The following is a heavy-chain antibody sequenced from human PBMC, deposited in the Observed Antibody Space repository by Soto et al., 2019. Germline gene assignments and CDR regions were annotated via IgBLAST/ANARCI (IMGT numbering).Heavy chain of an antibody. CDR3: ARDGQSPAPYAFDM. Sequence: QVQLVESGGGVVQPGMSLRLSCATSGFTFSSHAIHWVRQAPGKGLEWVAQIWSDGSNKYYADSMRGRFTISRDFSNNMEFLQMDSLRAEDTAVYYCARDGQSPAPYAFDMWGQGTLVIVSS. CDR2: IWSDGSNK. J-gene: IGHJ3*02. V-gene: IGHV3-33*01. CDR1: GFTFSSHA.